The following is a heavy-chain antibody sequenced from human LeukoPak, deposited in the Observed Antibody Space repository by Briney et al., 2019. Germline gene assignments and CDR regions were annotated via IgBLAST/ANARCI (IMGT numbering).Heavy chain of an antibody. CDR2: IYYSGTT. CDR3: ARDYMSHPDYYFDY. D-gene: IGHD2-21*02. J-gene: IGHJ4*02. CDR1: GGSISPYY. V-gene: IGHV4-31*03. Sequence: PSETLSLTCTVSGGSISPYYWSWIRQHPGKGLEWIGFIYYSGTTYYNPSLKSRVSISVDTSKNQFSLKLSSVTAADTAVYYCARDYMSHPDYYFDYWGQGTLVTVSS.